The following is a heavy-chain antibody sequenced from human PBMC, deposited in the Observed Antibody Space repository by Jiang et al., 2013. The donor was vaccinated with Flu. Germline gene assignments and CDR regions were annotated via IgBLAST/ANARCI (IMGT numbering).Heavy chain of an antibody. Sequence: LLKPSETLSLTCAVYGGSFSGYYWSWIRQPPGKGLEWIGEINHSGSTNYNPSLKSRVTISVDTSKNQFSLKLSSVTAADTAVYYCARGLYGDYGGAFDYWGQGTLGHRLL. CDR2: INHSGST. CDR3: ARGLYGDYGGAFDY. J-gene: IGHJ4*02. CDR1: GGSFSGYY. V-gene: IGHV4-34*01. D-gene: IGHD4-17*01.